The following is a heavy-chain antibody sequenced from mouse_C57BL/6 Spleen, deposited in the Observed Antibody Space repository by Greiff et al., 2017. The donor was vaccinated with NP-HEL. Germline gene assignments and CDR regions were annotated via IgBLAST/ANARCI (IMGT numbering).Heavy chain of an antibody. V-gene: IGHV1-61*01. J-gene: IGHJ2*01. CDR3: AREVYYGTFDY. CDR1: GYTFTSYW. D-gene: IGHD2-1*01. Sequence: VQLQQPGAELVRPGSSVKLSCKASGYTFTSYWMDWVKQRPGQGLEWIGNIYPSDSETHYNQKFKDKATLTVDKSSSTAYMQLSSLTSEDSAVYYCAREVYYGTFDYWGQGTTLTVSS. CDR2: IYPSDSET.